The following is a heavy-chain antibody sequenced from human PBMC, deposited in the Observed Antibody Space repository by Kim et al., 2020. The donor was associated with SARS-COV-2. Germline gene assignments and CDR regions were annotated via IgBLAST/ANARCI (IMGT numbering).Heavy chain of an antibody. Sequence: SETLSLTCTVSGGSISSSSYYWGWIRQPPGKGLEWIGSIYYSGSTYYNPSLKSRVTISVDTSKNQFSLKLSSVTAADTAVYYCARTNSGSFLNWFDPWGQGTLVTVSS. CDR1: GGSISSSSYY. V-gene: IGHV4-39*01. CDR3: ARTNSGSFLNWFDP. CDR2: IYYSGST. J-gene: IGHJ5*02. D-gene: IGHD3-10*01.